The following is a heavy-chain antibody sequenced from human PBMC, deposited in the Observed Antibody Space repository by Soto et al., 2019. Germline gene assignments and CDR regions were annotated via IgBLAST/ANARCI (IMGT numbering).Heavy chain of an antibody. Sequence: EVQLVESGGGLVQPGGSLRLSCAASGFTFSSYWMHWVRQAPGKGLVWVSRINSDGSSTSHADSVKGRFTISRDNAKNTLYLQMNSLRAGATAVYYCARGDIVVVVAATLFDYWGQGTLVTVSS. D-gene: IGHD2-15*01. CDR3: ARGDIVVVVAATLFDY. J-gene: IGHJ4*02. CDR2: INSDGSST. V-gene: IGHV3-74*01. CDR1: GFTFSSYW.